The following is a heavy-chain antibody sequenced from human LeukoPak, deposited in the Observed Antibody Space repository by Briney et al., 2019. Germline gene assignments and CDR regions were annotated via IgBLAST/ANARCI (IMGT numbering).Heavy chain of an antibody. CDR2: ISAGANSA. Sequence: PGGSLRLSSAASGFTFSNYAMNRVRQAPGKRLGWVSPISAGANSAYYTDSVKSGFTISRDNSKNSLYLQINSLRAEDTAMYYCAKETYCSSPNCPRAWGQGTLVTVSS. CDR3: AKETYCSSPNCPRA. CDR1: GFTFSNYA. D-gene: IGHD2-2*01. J-gene: IGHJ5*02. V-gene: IGHV3-23*01.